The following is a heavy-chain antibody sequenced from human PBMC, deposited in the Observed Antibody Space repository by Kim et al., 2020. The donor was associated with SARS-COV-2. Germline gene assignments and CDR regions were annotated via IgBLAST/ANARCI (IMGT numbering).Heavy chain of an antibody. J-gene: IGHJ4*02. CDR3: ARDGSIFSYYFDY. CDR2: ISSSSSYI. CDR1: GFTFSSYS. Sequence: GGSLRLSCAASGFTFSSYSMNWVRQAPGKGLEWVSSISSSSSYIYYADSVKGRFTISRDNAKNSLYLQMNSLRAEDTAVYYCARDGSIFSYYFDYWGQGTLVTVSS. V-gene: IGHV3-21*01. D-gene: IGHD3-9*01.